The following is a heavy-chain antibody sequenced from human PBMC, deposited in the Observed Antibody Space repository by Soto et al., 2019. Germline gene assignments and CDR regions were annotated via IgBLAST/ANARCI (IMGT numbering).Heavy chain of an antibody. Sequence: SETLSLTCSVSGDSVSTERYFWTWIRQPPGKGLEWIAYISYTVDTNYNPSLKSQVTISIDTSRNQFSLTLTSVTAADTAVYFCERIVVGATVDLWGQGSLVTGSS. J-gene: IGHJ5*02. CDR2: ISYTVDT. D-gene: IGHD1-26*01. CDR1: GDSVSTERYF. CDR3: ERIVVGATVDL. V-gene: IGHV4-61*01.